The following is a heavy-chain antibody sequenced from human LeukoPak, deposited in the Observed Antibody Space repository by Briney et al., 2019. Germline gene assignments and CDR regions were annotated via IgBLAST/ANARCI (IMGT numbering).Heavy chain of an antibody. J-gene: IGHJ4*02. V-gene: IGHV4-59*01. CDR3: AREDGSGSLDY. CDR1: GGSISNYY. D-gene: IGHD3-10*01. CDR2: IYYSGST. Sequence: PSETLSLTCTVSGGSISNYYWSWVRQPPGKGLEWIGYIYYSGSTNYNPSLKSRVTISVDTSKNQFSLKLTSVTAADTAVYYCAREDGSGSLDYWGQGTLVTVSS.